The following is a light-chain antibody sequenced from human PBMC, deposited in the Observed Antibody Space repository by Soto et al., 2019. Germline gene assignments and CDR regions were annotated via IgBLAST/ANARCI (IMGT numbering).Light chain of an antibody. J-gene: IGKJ1*01. V-gene: IGKV3-15*01. CDR3: QQYNKWPWT. CDR1: QSISST. CDR2: GAS. Sequence: EIVMTQSPATLSVSPGERATLSCRASQSISSTLAWYQQKPGRAPRLLIYGASTRATGIPVRFSGSGSGTELTLTISSLQPEDFAVYYCQQYNKWPWTFGQGTKV.